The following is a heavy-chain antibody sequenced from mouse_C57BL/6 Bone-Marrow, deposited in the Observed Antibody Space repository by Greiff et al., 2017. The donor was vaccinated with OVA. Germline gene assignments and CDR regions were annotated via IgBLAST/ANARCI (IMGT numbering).Heavy chain of an antibody. CDR1: GFTFSSYG. J-gene: IGHJ1*03. Sequence: EVQRVESGGDLVKPGGSLKLSCAASGFTFSSYGMSWVRQTPDKRLEWVATISSGGSYTYYPDSVKGRFTISRDNAKNTLYLQMSSLKSEDTAMYYCARQAGWYFDVWGTGTTVTVSS. D-gene: IGHD3-3*01. CDR3: ARQAGWYFDV. V-gene: IGHV5-6*01. CDR2: ISSGGSYT.